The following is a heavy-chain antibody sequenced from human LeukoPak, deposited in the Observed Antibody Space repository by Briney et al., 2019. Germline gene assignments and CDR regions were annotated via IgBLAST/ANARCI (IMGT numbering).Heavy chain of an antibody. CDR3: ARDNRYGSGSYYRNDAFDI. CDR2: IYYSGST. Sequence: SETLSLTCTVSGGSISSYDWSWIRQPPGKGLEWIGYIYYSGSTNYNPSLKSRVTISVDTSKNQFSLKLSSVTAADTAVYYCARDNRYGSGSYYRNDAFDIWGQGTMVTVSS. V-gene: IGHV4-59*01. J-gene: IGHJ3*02. CDR1: GGSISSYD. D-gene: IGHD3-10*01.